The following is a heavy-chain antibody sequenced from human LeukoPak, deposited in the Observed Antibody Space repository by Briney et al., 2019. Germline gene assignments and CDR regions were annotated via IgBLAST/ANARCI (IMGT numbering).Heavy chain of an antibody. Sequence: GGSLRLSCAASGFTFSSYSMNWVRQAPGKGLEWVSSISSSSSYICYADSVKGRFTISRDNAKNSLYLQMNSLRAEDTAVYYCARVFEDVPQFDYWGQGTLVTVSS. CDR2: ISSSSSYI. D-gene: IGHD3-3*01. V-gene: IGHV3-21*04. CDR3: ARVFEDVPQFDY. CDR1: GFTFSSYS. J-gene: IGHJ4*02.